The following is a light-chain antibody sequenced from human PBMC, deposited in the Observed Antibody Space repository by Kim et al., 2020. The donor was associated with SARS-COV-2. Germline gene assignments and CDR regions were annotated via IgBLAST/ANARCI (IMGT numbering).Light chain of an antibody. CDR2: GKN. CDR1: SRRNYV. J-gene: IGLJ2*01. CDR3: NSEDGNDNVV. Sequence: VTLKQTVWTICKGESRRNYVATCYQQKPGQPPIYLINGKNNRTSGIPDRFAAYSSGNTSPSTIGGTKAGDEADYYCNSEDGNDNVVFGGGTQLTVL. V-gene: IGLV3-19*01.